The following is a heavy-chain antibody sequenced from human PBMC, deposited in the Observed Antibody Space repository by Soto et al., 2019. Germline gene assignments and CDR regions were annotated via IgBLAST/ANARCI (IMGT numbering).Heavy chain of an antibody. J-gene: IGHJ4*02. CDR1: GFSFISYW. CDR2: INQDATRQ. CDR3: AKVGLFDGNKPITFEF. V-gene: IGHV3-7*03. D-gene: IGHD3-10*01. Sequence: PGGSLRLSCAASGFSFISYWMSWVRQAPGRGLEWVANINQDATRQSYVDSVEGRFSMSRDNAKKSLYLQMNSLRVEDTAIYYCAKVGLFDGNKPITFEFWGQGT.